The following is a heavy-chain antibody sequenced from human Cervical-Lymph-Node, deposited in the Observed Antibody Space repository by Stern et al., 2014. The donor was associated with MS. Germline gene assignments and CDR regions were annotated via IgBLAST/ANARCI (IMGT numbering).Heavy chain of an antibody. D-gene: IGHD2-15*01. V-gene: IGHV1-18*01. CDR1: GYTFTSYG. J-gene: IGHJ3*02. CDR3: ARGLLGSENAFDI. CDR2: NSAYNCNP. Sequence: VQLVESGAEVKKPGASVKVSCKASGYTFTSYGISWVRQAPGQGLEWMGLNSAYNCNPNQSQELQGRVPLATDPSTSTAYMELGGLRSCDQGVYYCARGLLGSENAFDIWGQGTMVTVSS.